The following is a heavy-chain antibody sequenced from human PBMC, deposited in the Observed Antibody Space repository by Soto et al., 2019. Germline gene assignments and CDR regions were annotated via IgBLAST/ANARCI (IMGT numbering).Heavy chain of an antibody. Sequence: VKVSCKASGYTFTSYGISWVRQAPGQGLEWMGWISAYNGNTNYAQKLQGRVTMTTDTSTSTAYMELRSLRSDDTAVYYCARGADYDSSGYYYYYYGMDVWGQGTTVTVSS. CDR2: ISAYNGNT. CDR1: GYTFTSYG. J-gene: IGHJ6*02. V-gene: IGHV1-18*04. D-gene: IGHD3-22*01. CDR3: ARGADYDSSGYYYYYYGMDV.